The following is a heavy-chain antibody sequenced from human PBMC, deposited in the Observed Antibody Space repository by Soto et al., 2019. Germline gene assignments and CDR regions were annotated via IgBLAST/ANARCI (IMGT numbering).Heavy chain of an antibody. CDR3: ARDRRGGDYEGFDY. CDR1: GFTFSSYA. Sequence: QVQLVESGGGVVQPGRSLRLSCAASGFTFSSYAMHWVRQAPGTGLERVAVISYDGSNKYYADSVKGRFTISRDNSKNTLYLQMNSVRAEDTAVYYCARDRRGGDYEGFDYWGQGTLVTVSS. D-gene: IGHD4-17*01. CDR2: ISYDGSNK. V-gene: IGHV3-30-3*01. J-gene: IGHJ4*02.